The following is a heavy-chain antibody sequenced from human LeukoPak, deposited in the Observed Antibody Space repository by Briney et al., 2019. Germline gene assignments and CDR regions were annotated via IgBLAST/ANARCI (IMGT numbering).Heavy chain of an antibody. V-gene: IGHV7-4-1*02. CDR2: INTNTGNP. D-gene: IGHD6-13*01. Sequence: ASVKVSCKASGYTFTSYAMNWVRQAPGQGLEWMGWINTNTGNPTYAQGFTGRFVFSLDTSVSTAYLQISSLKAEDTAVYYCASFSRIGLSSSWYLTGWGQGTLVTVSS. CDR3: ASFSRIGLSSSWYLTG. J-gene: IGHJ4*02. CDR1: GYTFTSYA.